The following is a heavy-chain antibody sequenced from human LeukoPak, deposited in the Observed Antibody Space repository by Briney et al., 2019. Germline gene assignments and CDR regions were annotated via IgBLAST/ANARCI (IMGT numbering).Heavy chain of an antibody. Sequence: PSETLSLTCAVYGGSFSGYYWSWIRQPPGKGLEWIGEITHSGSTNYNPSLKSRVTISVDTSKNQFSLKLSSVTAADTAVYYCARVLTPGYSYGYDYWGQGTLVTVSS. CDR3: ARVLTPGYSYGYDY. D-gene: IGHD5-18*01. CDR1: GGSFSGYY. V-gene: IGHV4-34*01. J-gene: IGHJ4*02. CDR2: ITHSGST.